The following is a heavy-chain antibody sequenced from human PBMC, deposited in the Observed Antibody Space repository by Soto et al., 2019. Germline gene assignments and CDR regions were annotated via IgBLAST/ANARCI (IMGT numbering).Heavy chain of an antibody. J-gene: IGHJ3*02. V-gene: IGHV3-48*03. CDR1: GFTFGTYE. Sequence: EVQLVESGGGLVQPGGSLRLSCAASGFTFGTYEMNWVRQAPGKGLEWLSYISSSSSVIKYADSVEGRFTITSDNAKNSPYLQMYSLRAEDTACYYCARGHNIVGSTGGGLDIWGQGTMVTVSS. CDR2: ISSSSSVI. CDR3: ARGHNIVGSTGGGLDI. D-gene: IGHD1-26*01.